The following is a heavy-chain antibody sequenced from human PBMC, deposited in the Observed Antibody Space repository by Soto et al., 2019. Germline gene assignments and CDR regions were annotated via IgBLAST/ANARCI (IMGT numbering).Heavy chain of an antibody. V-gene: IGHV5-51*01. Sequence: GESLKISCKGSGYSFTSYWIGWVRQMPGKGLEWMGIIYPGDSDTRYSPSFQGQVTISADKSISTAYLQWSSLKASDTAMYYCARSGRTGIPHQDAFDIWGQGTMVTVSS. J-gene: IGHJ3*02. D-gene: IGHD3-9*01. CDR1: GYSFTSYW. CDR2: IYPGDSDT. CDR3: ARSGRTGIPHQDAFDI.